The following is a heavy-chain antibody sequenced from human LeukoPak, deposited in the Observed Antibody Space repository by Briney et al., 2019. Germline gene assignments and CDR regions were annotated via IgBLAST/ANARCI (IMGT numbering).Heavy chain of an antibody. V-gene: IGHV1-2*02. J-gene: IGHJ4*02. CDR1: GYIFTDNY. CDR3: ARDLTANIDSSY. CDR2: INPKTGAT. D-gene: IGHD4-11*01. Sequence: GASVKVPCKASGYIFTDNYMHWVRQTPGQGLEWIAWINPKTGATAYAQRFQGRITVTSDTSINTAYMDLSSLTSDDTAVFYCARDLTANIDSSYWGQGTLVTVSS.